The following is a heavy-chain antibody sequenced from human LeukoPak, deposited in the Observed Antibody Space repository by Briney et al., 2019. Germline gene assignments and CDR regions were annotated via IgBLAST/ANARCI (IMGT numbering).Heavy chain of an antibody. CDR3: ARDAYSGNQTHFNL. Sequence: PGGSLRLSCTASGFTFSNYAMHWVRQAPGKGLEYVAAISSNGGSTYYANSVKGRVTISRGNSKNTLHLQMGSLRAEDMAVYYCARDAYSGNQTHFNLWGQGTLVIVSS. CDR2: ISSNGGST. J-gene: IGHJ4*02. V-gene: IGHV3-64*01. D-gene: IGHD1-26*01. CDR1: GFTFSNYA.